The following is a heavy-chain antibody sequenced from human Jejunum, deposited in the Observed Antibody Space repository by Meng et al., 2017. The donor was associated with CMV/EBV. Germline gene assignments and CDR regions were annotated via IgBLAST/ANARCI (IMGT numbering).Heavy chain of an antibody. CDR2: IDYSGQT. J-gene: IGHJ4*02. D-gene: IGHD4-17*01. V-gene: IGHV4-39*07. CDR3: ARDRDVNYGLFDY. Sequence: GDSIRRSTNFWGWSRQSQGQLPEWIGSIDYSGQTYYNLSLKSRVTISLDTSQNQFSLRLNSVTAADTAVYYCARDRDVNYGLFDYWSQGTLVTVSS. CDR1: GDSIRRSTNF.